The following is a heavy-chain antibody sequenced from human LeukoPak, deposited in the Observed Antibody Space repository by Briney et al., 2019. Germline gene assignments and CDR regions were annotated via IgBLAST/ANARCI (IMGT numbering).Heavy chain of an antibody. V-gene: IGHV3-48*03. D-gene: IGHD5/OR15-5a*01. CDR2: ISSSGTTI. J-gene: IGHJ5*02. CDR1: GFTFSSYE. Sequence: PGGSVRLSCGASGFTFSSYEMNRVRQAPGKGLEWVSYISSSGTTIYYAESVKGRFTISRDNAKNSLYLQMNSLRVEDTAVYYCARGLYASWGQGTLVTVSS. CDR3: ARGLYAS.